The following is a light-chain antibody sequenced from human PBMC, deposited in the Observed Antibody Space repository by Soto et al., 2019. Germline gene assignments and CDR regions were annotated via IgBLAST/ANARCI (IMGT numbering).Light chain of an antibody. J-gene: IGKJ2*01. Sequence: EILMTQSPATLSVSPGERATLSCRASQSVSSNLAWYQQKPGQAPRLLIYDASTRATGIPARFSGSGSGTEFTLTVSSLQSEDFGVYYCQHYNNWPPYTFGQWTNLEIK. CDR1: QSVSSN. V-gene: IGKV3-15*01. CDR3: QHYNNWPPYT. CDR2: DAS.